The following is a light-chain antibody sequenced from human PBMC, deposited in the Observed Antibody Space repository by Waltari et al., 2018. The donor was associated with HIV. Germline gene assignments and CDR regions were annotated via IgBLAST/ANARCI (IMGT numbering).Light chain of an antibody. CDR1: QSLFYSSNNKNF. V-gene: IGKV4-1*01. J-gene: IGKJ1*01. Sequence: DIVMTQSPDSLPVSLGKRTPNNCNSSQSLFYSSNNKNFLAWYQQKPRQPPKLLIYWASIREAGVPDRFSASGSGTDFTRTINSLQAEDVAVYYCQQYYNTLWTFGQGTKVEIK. CDR2: WAS. CDR3: QQYYNTLWT.